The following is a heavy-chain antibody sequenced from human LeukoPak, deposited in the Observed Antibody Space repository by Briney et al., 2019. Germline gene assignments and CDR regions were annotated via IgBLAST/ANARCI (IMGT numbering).Heavy chain of an antibody. D-gene: IGHD6-13*01. CDR2: INPNSGGT. CDR3: AREAPRIAAASARNWFDP. CDR1: GYTFTGYY. V-gene: IGHV1-2*02. Sequence: ASVKVSCKASGYTFTGYYMHWVRQAPGQGLEWMGWINPNSGGTNYAQKSQGRVTMTRDTSISTAYMELSRLRSDDTAVYYCAREAPRIAAASARNWFDPWGQGTLVTVSS. J-gene: IGHJ5*02.